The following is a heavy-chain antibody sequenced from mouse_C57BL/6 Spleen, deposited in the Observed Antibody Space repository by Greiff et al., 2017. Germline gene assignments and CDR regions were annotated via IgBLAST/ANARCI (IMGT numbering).Heavy chain of an antibody. J-gene: IGHJ3*01. D-gene: IGHD2-4*01. CDR1: GFTFSDYY. Sequence: EVMLVESEGGLVQPGSSMKLSCTASGFTFSDYYMAWVRQVPEKGLEWVANLNYDGSSTYYLDSLKSRFIFSRDNAKNILYLQMSSLKSEDTETYYCARDDYDGGAYWGKGTLVTVAA. CDR3: ARDDYDGGAY. CDR2: LNYDGSST. V-gene: IGHV5-16*01.